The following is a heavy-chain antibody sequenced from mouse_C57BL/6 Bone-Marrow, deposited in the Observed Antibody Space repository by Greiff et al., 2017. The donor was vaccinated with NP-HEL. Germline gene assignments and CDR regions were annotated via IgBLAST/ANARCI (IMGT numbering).Heavy chain of an antibody. D-gene: IGHD2-2*01. Sequence: EVQGVESGGDLVKPGGSLKLSCAASGFTFSSYGMSWVRQTPDKRLEWVATISSGGSYTYYPDSVKGRFTISRDNAKNTLYLQMSSLKSEDTAMYYCARRRVRYWYFDVWGTGTTVTVSS. V-gene: IGHV5-6*01. CDR2: ISSGGSYT. J-gene: IGHJ1*03. CDR3: ARRRVRYWYFDV. CDR1: GFTFSSYG.